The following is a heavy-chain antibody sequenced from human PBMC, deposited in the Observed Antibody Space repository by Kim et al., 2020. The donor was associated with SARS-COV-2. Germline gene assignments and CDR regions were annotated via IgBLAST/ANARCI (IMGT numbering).Heavy chain of an antibody. J-gene: IGHJ4*02. V-gene: IGHV3-13*01. D-gene: IGHD4-17*01. CDR3: ARAYYGDYYFDY. Sequence: YYPGSVKGRFTISRENAKNSLYLQMNSLRAGDTAVYYCARAYYGDYYFDYWGQGTVVTVSS.